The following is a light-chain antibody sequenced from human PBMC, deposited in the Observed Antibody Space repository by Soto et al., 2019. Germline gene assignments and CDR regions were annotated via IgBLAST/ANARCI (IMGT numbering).Light chain of an antibody. Sequence: DIQITQSPSTLSGSVGDRVTMNCRASQTISSWLAWYQQTKGKAPKLLIYKASTLKSGVPSRFRGSGSGTEFTLTISRLQPDDFETYYCQHYNSYSEAFGQGTKVDIK. V-gene: IGKV1-5*03. CDR3: QHYNSYSEA. CDR1: QTISSW. J-gene: IGKJ1*01. CDR2: KAS.